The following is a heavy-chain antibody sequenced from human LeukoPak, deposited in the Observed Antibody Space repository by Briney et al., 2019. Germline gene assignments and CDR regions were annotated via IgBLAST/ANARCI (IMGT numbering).Heavy chain of an antibody. CDR2: INPNSGGT. CDR1: GYTFTSYG. V-gene: IGHV1-2*02. J-gene: IGHJ4*02. CDR3: ARDDSSGYPRDY. D-gene: IGHD3-22*01. Sequence: ASVKVSCKASGYTFTSYGISWVRQAPGQGLEWMGWINPNSGGTNYAQKFQGRVTMTRDTSISTAYMELSRLRSDDTAVYYCARDDSSGYPRDYWGQGTLVTVSS.